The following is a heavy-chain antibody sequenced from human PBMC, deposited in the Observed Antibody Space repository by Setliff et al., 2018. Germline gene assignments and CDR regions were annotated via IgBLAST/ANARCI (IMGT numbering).Heavy chain of an antibody. CDR1: GVSFSDYY. CDR3: ARDAKDDFWSGYLDYYGMDV. CDR2: INHSGTT. Sequence: SETLSLTCTVYGVSFSDYYWGWVRQSPGKGLDWIGEINHSGTTNYDPSLEGRISISVDTSKRQFSLKLSSVTAADMAVYYCARDAKDDFWSGYLDYYGMDVWG. V-gene: IGHV4-34*01. D-gene: IGHD3-3*01. J-gene: IGHJ6*01.